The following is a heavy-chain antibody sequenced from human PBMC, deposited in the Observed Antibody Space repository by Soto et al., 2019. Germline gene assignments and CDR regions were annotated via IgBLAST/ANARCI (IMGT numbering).Heavy chain of an antibody. V-gene: IGHV3-30*04. D-gene: IGHD6-6*01. CDR2: ITRDGYNK. CDR3: TKSSGGSSSVGMDY. J-gene: IGHJ4*02. CDR1: GFIFKNYA. Sequence: LRLSCAVSGFIFKNYALNWVRQAPGKGLEWVASITRDGYNKYYADSVKGRFTISRDNSKNTLSLQMTALRVEDSSVYYCTKSSGGSSSVGMDYWGPGTLVTVSS.